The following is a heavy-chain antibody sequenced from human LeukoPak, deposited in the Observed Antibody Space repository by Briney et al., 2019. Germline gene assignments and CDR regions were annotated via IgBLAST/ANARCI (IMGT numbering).Heavy chain of an antibody. CDR3: ARDWLAIFGRPPRGFDS. CDR1: GGSISISSYY. Sequence: SETLSLTCTVSGGSISISSYYWGWIRQPPGKGLEWIGNIFYSGSTYYSPSLKSRVTISVDTSKNQFSLKLSSVTAADTAVYYCARDWLAIFGRPPRGFDSWGQGTLVAVSS. J-gene: IGHJ4*02. CDR2: IFYSGST. D-gene: IGHD3/OR15-3a*01. V-gene: IGHV4-39*07.